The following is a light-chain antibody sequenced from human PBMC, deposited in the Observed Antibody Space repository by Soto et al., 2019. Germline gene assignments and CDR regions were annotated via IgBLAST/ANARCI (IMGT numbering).Light chain of an antibody. CDR2: DAS. Sequence: EIVLTQSPATLSLSPGEGATLSCRASQSISSYLAWYQQKPGQAPRLLIYDASSRATGIPARFSGSGSGTDFTLTISSLEPEDFAVYYCPRRSDWPPWTFGQGTKVEIK. V-gene: IGKV3-11*01. CDR1: QSISSY. CDR3: PRRSDWPPWT. J-gene: IGKJ1*01.